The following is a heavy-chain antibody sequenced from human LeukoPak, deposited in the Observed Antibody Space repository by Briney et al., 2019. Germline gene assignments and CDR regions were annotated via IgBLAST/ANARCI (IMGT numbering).Heavy chain of an antibody. V-gene: IGHV3-48*03. CDR1: GFTFSSYE. D-gene: IGHD3-3*01. Sequence: GGSLRLSCAASGFTFSSYEMNWVRQAPGKGLEWVSYISSSGSTIYYADSVKGRFTISRDNAKNTLYLQMNSLRAEDTAVYYCAREVRFLEWLSYYYYYYYMDVWGKGTTVTVSS. CDR2: ISSSGSTI. J-gene: IGHJ6*03. CDR3: AREVRFLEWLSYYYYYYYMDV.